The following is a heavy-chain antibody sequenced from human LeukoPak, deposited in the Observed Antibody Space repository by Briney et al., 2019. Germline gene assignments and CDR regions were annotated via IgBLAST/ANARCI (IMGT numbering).Heavy chain of an antibody. V-gene: IGHV3-7*01. CDR3: ARGTPQDNWNYPRIDY. Sequence: PGGSLRLSCAASGFTFSSYWMSWVRQAPGKGLEWVANIKQDGSEKYYVDSVKGRFTISRDNAKNSLHLQMNSLRAADTAVYYCARGTPQDNWNYPRIDYWGQGTLVTVSS. CDR2: IKQDGSEK. J-gene: IGHJ4*02. CDR1: GFTFSSYW. D-gene: IGHD1-7*01.